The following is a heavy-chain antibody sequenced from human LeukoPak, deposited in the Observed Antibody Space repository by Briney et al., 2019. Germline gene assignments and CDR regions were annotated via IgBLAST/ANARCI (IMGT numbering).Heavy chain of an antibody. V-gene: IGHV1-69*13. CDR1: GGTFSSYA. J-gene: IGHJ6*02. D-gene: IGHD2-15*01. CDR3: ARGELGYCSGGSCRPTYYYYGMDV. Sequence: HWASVKVSCKASGGTFSSYAISWVRQAPGQGLEWMGGIIPIFGTANYAQKFQGRVTITADESTSTAYMELSSLRSEDTAVYYCARGELGYCSGGSCRPTYYYYGMDVWGQGTTVTVSS. CDR2: IIPIFGTA.